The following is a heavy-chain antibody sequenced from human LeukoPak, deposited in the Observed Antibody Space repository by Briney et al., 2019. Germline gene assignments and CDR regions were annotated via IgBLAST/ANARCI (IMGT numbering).Heavy chain of an antibody. J-gene: IGHJ1*01. D-gene: IGHD2-15*01. V-gene: IGHV1-18*01. CDR3: ARGPGGRYCSGGSCYSRSGYFQH. Sequence: ASVKVSCKTSGYSFILYGISWVRQAPGQGPEWMGWISTSTGDTKYTQKFQGRVTLTTDTSTSTAYMELSRLRSDDTAVYYCARGPGGRYCSGGSCYSRSGYFQHWGQGTLVTVSS. CDR2: ISTSTGDT. CDR1: GYSFILYG.